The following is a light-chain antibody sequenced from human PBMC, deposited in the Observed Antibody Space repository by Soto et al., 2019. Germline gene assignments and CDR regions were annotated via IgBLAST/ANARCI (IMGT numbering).Light chain of an antibody. J-gene: IGKJ1*01. CDR3: QQYRT. V-gene: IGKV1-5*03. CDR1: QSISSW. CDR2: KAS. Sequence: DIQMTQSPSILAASVVDRFTITCRASQSISSWLAWYQQKPGKAPNPLIHKASHLESGVPSRFSGSGSGTEFTLTISSLQPDDFATYYCQQYRTFGQGTKVDIK.